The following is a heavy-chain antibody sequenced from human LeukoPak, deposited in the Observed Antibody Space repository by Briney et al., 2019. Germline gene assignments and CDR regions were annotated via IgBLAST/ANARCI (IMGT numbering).Heavy chain of an antibody. J-gene: IGHJ3*02. CDR3: ARARMGNDAFDI. CDR1: GGSISSYY. D-gene: IGHD1-14*01. V-gene: IGHV4-59*01. Sequence: PSETLSLTCTVSGGSISSYYWSWIRQPPGKGLEWIGYIYYSGSTNYNPSPKSRVTISVDTSKNQFSLKLSSVTAADTAVYYCARARMGNDAFDIWGQGTMVTVSS. CDR2: IYYSGST.